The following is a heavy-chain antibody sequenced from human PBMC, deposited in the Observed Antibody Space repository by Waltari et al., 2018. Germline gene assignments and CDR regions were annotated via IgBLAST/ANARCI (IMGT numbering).Heavy chain of an antibody. CDR2: FDPEDGET. J-gene: IGHJ4*02. V-gene: IGHV1-24*01. CDR1: GYTLTELS. D-gene: IGHD6-13*01. CDR3: ATELAAAAYPRFDY. Sequence: QVQLVQSGAEVKKPGASVKVSCKVSGYTLTELSMHWVRQAPGKGLEWMGGFDPEDGETIYEQKFQGRVTRTEDTSTDTAYMELSSLRSEDTAVYYCATELAAAAYPRFDYWGQGTLVTVSS.